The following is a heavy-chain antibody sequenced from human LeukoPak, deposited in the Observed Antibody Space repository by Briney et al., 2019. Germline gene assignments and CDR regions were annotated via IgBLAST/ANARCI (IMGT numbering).Heavy chain of an antibody. V-gene: IGHV3-23*01. D-gene: IGHD1-26*01. CDR3: AKGGVRGALDAFDI. Sequence: SGGSLRLSCAASGFTFSSYAMSWVRQAPGKGLEWVSAISGRGGGTYYADSVKGRFTISRDNSKNTLSLQMNSLRAEDTAVYYCAKGGVRGALDAFDIWGQGTMVTVSS. J-gene: IGHJ3*02. CDR2: ISGRGGGT. CDR1: GFTFSSYA.